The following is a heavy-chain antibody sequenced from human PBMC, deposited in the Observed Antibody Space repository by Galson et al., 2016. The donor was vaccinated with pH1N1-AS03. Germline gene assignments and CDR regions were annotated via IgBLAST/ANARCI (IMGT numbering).Heavy chain of an antibody. CDR2: IRYDGSNT. D-gene: IGHD4-23*01. J-gene: IGHJ3*02. V-gene: IGHV3-30*02. CDR1: GFTFSSYG. Sequence: SLRLSCAASGFTFSSYGLHWIRQAPGEGLEWVTFIRYDGSNTYYVDSVRGRFTISRDNSKNMVYMQMNSLRAEDSAAYYCAKDRVRLQVTESSAFDIWGQGTMVTVSS. CDR3: AKDRVRLQVTESSAFDI.